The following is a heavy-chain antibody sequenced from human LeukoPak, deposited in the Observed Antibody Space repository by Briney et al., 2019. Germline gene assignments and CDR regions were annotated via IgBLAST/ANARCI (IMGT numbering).Heavy chain of an antibody. CDR1: GGSFSGYY. V-gene: IGHV4-34*01. Sequence: SETLSLTCGVAGGSFSGYYWSWIRQSPGKGLEWIGEINHSGNRKSNPSLKNRLTMSVDTSKKHISLNLTSVTAADTAVYYCARLEASYCSRTSCYMGLFDYSGQGTLVTVSS. J-gene: IGHJ4*02. D-gene: IGHD2-2*02. CDR2: INHSGNR. CDR3: ARLEASYCSRTSCYMGLFDY.